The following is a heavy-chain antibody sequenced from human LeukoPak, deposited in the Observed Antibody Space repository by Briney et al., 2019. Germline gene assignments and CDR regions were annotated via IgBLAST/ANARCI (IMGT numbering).Heavy chain of an antibody. J-gene: IGHJ4*02. CDR1: GFIFSNYG. Sequence: GGSLRLSCAASGFIFSNYGMSWVRQAPGKGPEWVSSISSSSSYIYYADSVKGRFTISRDNAKNSLYLQMNSLRAEDTAVYYCARVPSGGSGSGTFDYWGQGTLVTVSS. CDR2: ISSSSSYI. D-gene: IGHD3-10*01. V-gene: IGHV3-21*01. CDR3: ARVPSGGSGSGTFDY.